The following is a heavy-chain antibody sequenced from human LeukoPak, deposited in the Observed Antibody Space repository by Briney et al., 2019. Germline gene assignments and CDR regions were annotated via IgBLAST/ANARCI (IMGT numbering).Heavy chain of an antibody. D-gene: IGHD2-15*01. J-gene: IGHJ6*03. CDR3: AKATGGYCSGGSCFRRYYYYYMDV. CDR1: GFTFSSYG. V-gene: IGHV3-33*06. Sequence: GGSLRLSCAASGFTFSSYGMHWVRQAPGKGLEGVAVIWYDGSNKYYADSVKGRFTICRDNSKNTLYLQMNSLRAEDTAVYYCAKATGGYCSGGSCFRRYYYYYMDVWGKGTTVSVSS. CDR2: IWYDGSNK.